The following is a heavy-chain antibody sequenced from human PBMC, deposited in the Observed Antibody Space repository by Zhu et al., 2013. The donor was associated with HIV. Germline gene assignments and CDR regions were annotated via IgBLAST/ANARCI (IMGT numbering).Heavy chain of an antibody. D-gene: IGHD3-22*01. CDR1: GYTFTGYY. Sequence: QVQLVQSGAEVKKPGASVKVSCKASGYTFTGYYMHWVRQAPGQGLEWMGWINPNSGGTNYAQKFQGRVTMTRDTSISTAYMELSRLRSDDTAVYYCARGYYDSSGYSYYFDYWGQGTLVTVSS. V-gene: IGHV1-2*02. CDR3: ARGYYDSSGYSYYFDY. CDR2: INPNSGGT. J-gene: IGHJ4*02.